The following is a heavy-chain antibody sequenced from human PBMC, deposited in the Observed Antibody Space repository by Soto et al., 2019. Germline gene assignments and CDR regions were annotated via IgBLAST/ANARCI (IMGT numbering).Heavy chain of an antibody. CDR2: ISSIDSSI. CDR3: AREGLGALYVMAV. V-gene: IGHV3-11*01. CDR1: RFTFSDSY. J-gene: IGHJ6*02. Sequence: QVQLVESGGGLVKPGGSLRLSCAASRFTFSDSYMYWIRQAPGKGLECVSYISSIDSSIYYADSVKGRFTISRENAKSELYLQMNSLRAEDTAVYYCAREGLGALYVMAVWGQGTTVTVSS. D-gene: IGHD3-16*01.